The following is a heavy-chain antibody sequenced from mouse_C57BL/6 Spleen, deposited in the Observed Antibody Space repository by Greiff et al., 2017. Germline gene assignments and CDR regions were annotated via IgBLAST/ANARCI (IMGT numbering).Heavy chain of an antibody. V-gene: IGHV1-82*01. CDR3: ARGGVYDGIYFDY. CDR2: IYPGDGDT. CDR1: GYAFSSSW. J-gene: IGHJ2*01. D-gene: IGHD2-3*01. Sequence: VQLQQSGPELVKPGASVKISCKASGYAFSSSWMNWVKQRPGKGLEWIGRIYPGDGDTNYNGKFKGKATLTADKSSSTAYMQLSSLTSEDSAVYFCARGGVYDGIYFDYWGQGTTLTVSS.